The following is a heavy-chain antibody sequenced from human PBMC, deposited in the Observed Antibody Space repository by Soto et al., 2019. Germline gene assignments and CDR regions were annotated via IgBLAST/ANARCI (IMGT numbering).Heavy chain of an antibody. CDR1: GVSISSGNW. V-gene: IGHV4-4*02. Sequence: ETLSLTCAVSGVSISSGNWWTWVRQSPQRGLEYIGEIFHDGTANYNPSLESRISISLDTSRNQFSLKVNSVSAADTAVYYCARDRSNSPDFFDSWGQGTLVTVSS. J-gene: IGHJ4*02. D-gene: IGHD1-1*01. CDR2: IFHDGTA. CDR3: ARDRSNSPDFFDS.